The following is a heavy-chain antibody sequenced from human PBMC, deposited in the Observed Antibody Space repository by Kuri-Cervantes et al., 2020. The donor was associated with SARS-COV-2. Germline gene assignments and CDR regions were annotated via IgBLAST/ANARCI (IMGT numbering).Heavy chain of an antibody. Sequence: GGSLRLSCAASGFNFNNYGMNWVRQAPGKGLEWVAVIWYDGRNTYYTGSVKGRFTISRDNSKNMLYLEVNSLRAEDTAVYYCARNHSMDVWGTGTAVTVSS. J-gene: IGHJ6*03. CDR2: IWYDGRNT. V-gene: IGHV3-33*08. CDR3: ARNHSMDV. CDR1: GFNFNNYG.